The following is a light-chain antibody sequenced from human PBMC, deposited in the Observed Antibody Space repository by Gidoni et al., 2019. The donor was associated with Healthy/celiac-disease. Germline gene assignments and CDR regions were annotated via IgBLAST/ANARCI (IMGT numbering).Light chain of an antibody. CDR2: GKN. Sequence: SSELTQDPAVSVALGQTVRITCQGVSLRSYYASWYQQKPGQAPVLVIYGKNNRPSGIPDRFSGSSSGNTASLTITGAQAEDEADYYCNSRDSSGNPLFGGGTKLTVL. CDR1: SLRSYY. V-gene: IGLV3-19*01. CDR3: NSRDSSGNPL. J-gene: IGLJ2*01.